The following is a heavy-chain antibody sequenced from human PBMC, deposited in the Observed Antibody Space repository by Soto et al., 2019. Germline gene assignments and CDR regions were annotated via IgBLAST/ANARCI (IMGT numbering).Heavy chain of an antibody. CDR3: ARHGCYHYGMDV. CDR1: GGTFSSYA. CDR2: IIPIFGTA. V-gene: IGHV1-69*13. J-gene: IGHJ6*02. Sequence: ASVKVSCKASGGTFSSYAISWVRQAPGQGLERMGGIIPIFGTANYAQKFQGRVTITADESTSTAYMELSSLRSEDTAVYYCARHGCYHYGMDVWGPGTTVTVSS.